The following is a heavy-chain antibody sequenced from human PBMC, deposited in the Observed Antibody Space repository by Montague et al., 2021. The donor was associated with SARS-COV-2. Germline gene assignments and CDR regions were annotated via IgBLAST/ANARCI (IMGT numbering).Heavy chain of an antibody. J-gene: IGHJ4*02. CDR1: GDSDSLYILT. V-gene: IGHV6-1*01. D-gene: IGHD2-2*01. CDR2: PCYRSEWYN. CDR3: ARIPVGSKYYFDF. Sequence: CAISGDSDSLYILTRNWVRQSPSRRPARLGGPCYRSEWYNDYAESVQSPITIDTDTSKHQFSLHLDSVTPEYTSVYYCARIPVGSKYYFDFWGRGTLVTVSS.